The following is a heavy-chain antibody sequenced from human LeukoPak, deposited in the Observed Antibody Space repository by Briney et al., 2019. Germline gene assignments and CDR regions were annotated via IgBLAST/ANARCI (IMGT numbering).Heavy chain of an antibody. J-gene: IGHJ5*02. V-gene: IGHV4-38-2*02. CDR1: GYSISSGYY. CDR2: IYHSGST. CDR3: ARDRSRPLCSSTSCYIRQGWFDP. Sequence: SETLSLTCTVSGYSISSGYYWGWIRQPPGKGLEWIGSIYHSGSTYYNPSLKSRVTISVDTSKNQFSLKLSSVTAADTAVYYCARDRSRPLCSSTSCYIRQGWFDPWGQGTLVTVSS. D-gene: IGHD2-2*02.